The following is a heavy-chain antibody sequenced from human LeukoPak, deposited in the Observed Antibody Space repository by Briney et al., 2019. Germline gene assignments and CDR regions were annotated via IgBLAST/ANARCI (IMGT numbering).Heavy chain of an antibody. J-gene: IGHJ4*02. V-gene: IGHV3-30*18. CDR2: ISYDGSNK. D-gene: IGHD2-15*01. CDR3: AKVGTDTTTVYSLDY. Sequence: GGSLRLSCAASGFTFSSYGMHWVRQAPGKGLEWVAVISYDGSNKYYADSVKGRFTISRDNSKNTLYLQMNSLRAEDTAVYYCAKVGTDTTTVYSLDYWGQGALVTVSS. CDR1: GFTFSSYG.